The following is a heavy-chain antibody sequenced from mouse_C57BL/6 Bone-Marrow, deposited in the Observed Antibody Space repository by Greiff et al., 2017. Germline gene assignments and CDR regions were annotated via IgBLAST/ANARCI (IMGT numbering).Heavy chain of an antibody. CDR2: INPNNGGT. CDR1: GYTFTDYN. J-gene: IGHJ1*03. V-gene: IGHV1-18*01. CDR3: ASHYYGSSYWYFDV. D-gene: IGHD1-1*01. Sequence: VQLKQSGPELVKPGASVKIPCKASGYTFTDYNMDWVKQSHGKSLEWIGDINPNNGGTIYNQKFKGKATLTVDKSSSTAYMELRSLTSEDTAVYYCASHYYGSSYWYFDVWGTGTTVTVSS.